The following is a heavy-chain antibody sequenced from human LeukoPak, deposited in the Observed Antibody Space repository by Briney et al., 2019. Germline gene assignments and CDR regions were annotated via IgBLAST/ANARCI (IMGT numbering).Heavy chain of an antibody. V-gene: IGHV4-34*01. Sequence: PSETLSLTCAVYGGSFSGYYWSWIRQPPGKGLEWIGEINHSGSTNYNPSLKSRVTISVDTSKNQFSLELSSVTAADTAVYYCARRKWLGAAPVCWGQGTLVTVSS. CDR2: INHSGST. CDR3: ARRKWLGAAPVC. D-gene: IGHD3-10*01. J-gene: IGHJ4*02. CDR1: GGSFSGYY.